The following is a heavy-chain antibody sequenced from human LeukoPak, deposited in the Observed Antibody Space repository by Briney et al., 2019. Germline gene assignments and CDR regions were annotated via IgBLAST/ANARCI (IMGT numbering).Heavy chain of an antibody. D-gene: IGHD3-16*02. J-gene: IGHJ6*02. CDR2: IYYSGST. CDR3: ARVKIMITFGGVIGTYYYYGMDV. V-gene: IGHV4-59*12. CDR1: GGSISSFY. Sequence: SETLSLTCTVSGGSISSFYWSWIRQPPGKGLECIGYIYYSGSTNYNPSLKSRVTISVDSSKKEFSLKLSSVTAADTAVYYCARVKIMITFGGVIGTYYYYGMDVWGQGTTVTVSS.